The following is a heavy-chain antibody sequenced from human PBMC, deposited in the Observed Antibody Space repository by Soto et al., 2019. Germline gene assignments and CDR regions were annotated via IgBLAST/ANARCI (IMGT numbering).Heavy chain of an antibody. Sequence: EVQLLESGGGLVQPGGSLRLSCGGSGFTFNSYAMTWVRQAPGKGLEWVSAISGSGGTTYYANSVKGRFTISRDQSKDTLYRQMTSLRAKDTAIYYGAKDRNYGSGTYSDSYLDYWGQGTLVTVSS. D-gene: IGHD3-10*01. CDR1: GFTFNSYA. CDR3: AKDRNYGSGTYSDSYLDY. V-gene: IGHV3-23*01. J-gene: IGHJ4*02. CDR2: ISGSGGTT.